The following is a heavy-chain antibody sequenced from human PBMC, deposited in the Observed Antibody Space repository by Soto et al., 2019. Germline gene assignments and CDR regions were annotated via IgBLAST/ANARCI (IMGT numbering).Heavy chain of an antibody. J-gene: IGHJ4*02. CDR2: IDWRTLSF. V-gene: IGHV3-9*01. Sequence: EVQLVESGGRLVQPGRSLRLSCVASGFNFNDYAMHWVRQAPGKRLEWVSGIDWRTLSFGYTDSVEGRFTVSRDNAKRSLYLQMNNLRPEDTALYSCVKDAGTIAVRYFDLWGRGTLITVSS. CDR3: VKDAGTIAVRYFDL. D-gene: IGHD1-7*01. CDR1: GFNFNDYA.